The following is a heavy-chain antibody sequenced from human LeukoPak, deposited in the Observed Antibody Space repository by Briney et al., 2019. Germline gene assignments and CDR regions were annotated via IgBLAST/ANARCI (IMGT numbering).Heavy chain of an antibody. D-gene: IGHD3-16*01. Sequence: SETLSLTCSVSGGSISSGSYYWSWIRQPPGKGLEWIGYIYYSGSTNYNPSLKSRVTISVDTSKNQFSLKLSSVTAADTAVYYCARIATVWGDTDAFDIWGQGTMVTVSS. J-gene: IGHJ3*02. V-gene: IGHV4-61*01. CDR1: GGSISSGSYY. CDR3: ARIATVWGDTDAFDI. CDR2: IYYSGST.